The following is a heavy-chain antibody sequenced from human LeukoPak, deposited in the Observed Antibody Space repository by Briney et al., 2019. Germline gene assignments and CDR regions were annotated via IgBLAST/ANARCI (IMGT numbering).Heavy chain of an antibody. CDR2: IKEDGTEK. CDR1: GFTFSNYL. CDR3: ARSGYSVFWY. V-gene: IGHV3-7*01. J-gene: IGHJ4*02. Sequence: GGSLRLSCAASGFTFSNYLMSWVRQAPGKGLEWVANIKEDGTEKYSLDCVKGRFTVFRDNVKNSLYLQLNNVRVEDTAIYYCARSGYSVFWYWGQGTLVTVSS. D-gene: IGHD5/OR15-5a*01.